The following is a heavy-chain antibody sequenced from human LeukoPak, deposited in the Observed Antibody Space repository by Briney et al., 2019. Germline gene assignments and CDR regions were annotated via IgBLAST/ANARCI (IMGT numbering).Heavy chain of an antibody. D-gene: IGHD6-13*01. V-gene: IGHV3-48*03. Sequence: GGSLRLSCAASGFTFSSYEMNWVRQAPGKGLEWVSYISSSGSTIYYADSVKGRFTISRDNAKNSLYLQMNSLRADDTAVYYCARVEPGYSSSWYGVDYWGQGTLVTVSS. CDR1: GFTFSSYE. CDR3: ARVEPGYSSSWYGVDY. J-gene: IGHJ4*02. CDR2: ISSSGSTI.